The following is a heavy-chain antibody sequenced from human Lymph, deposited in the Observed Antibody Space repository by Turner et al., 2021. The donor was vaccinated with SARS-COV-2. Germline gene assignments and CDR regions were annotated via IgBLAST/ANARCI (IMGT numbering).Heavy chain of an antibody. CDR1: GYTFGSYD. CDR2: MNPNSGDT. V-gene: IGHV1-8*01. CDR3: ARGGFWGSSWYSGRFDY. D-gene: IGHD6-13*01. J-gene: IGHJ4*02. Sequence: QVQLVQSGAEVKKPGASVKVSCKASGYTFGSYDINWVRQATGQGLEWMGWMNPNSGDTGSAQKFQGRVTMTRNTSISTAYMELSSLRSEDTAVYYCARGGFWGSSWYSGRFDYWGQGTLVTVSS.